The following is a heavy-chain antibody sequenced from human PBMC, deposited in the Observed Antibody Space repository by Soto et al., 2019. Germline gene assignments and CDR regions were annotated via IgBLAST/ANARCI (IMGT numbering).Heavy chain of an antibody. D-gene: IGHD6-13*01. CDR3: RRSSRYSTDV. CDR2: IYSTGNT. J-gene: IGHJ6*02. CDR1: GASIWSSSY. V-gene: IGHV4-39*01. Sequence: ETLSITCTVSGASIWSSSYWGWIRQPPGKGLEWIGSIYSTGNTYYNPSLNSQVTISVDTSKNQFSLNVISVTAADTAVYYCRRSSRYSTDVWGQGTTVTVSS.